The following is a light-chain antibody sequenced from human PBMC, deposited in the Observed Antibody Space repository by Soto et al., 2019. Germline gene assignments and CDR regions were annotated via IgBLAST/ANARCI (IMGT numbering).Light chain of an antibody. J-gene: IGLJ1*01. CDR3: QSYDSSLSEDV. CDR1: SSNIGAGYD. CDR2: GNS. V-gene: IGLV1-40*01. Sequence: QSVLTQPPSVSGAPRQRVTISCTGSSSNIGAGYDVHWYQQLPGTAPKLLIYGNSNRPSGVPDRFSGSKSGTSASLAITGLQAEDEADYYCQSYDSSLSEDVFGTGTKVTVL.